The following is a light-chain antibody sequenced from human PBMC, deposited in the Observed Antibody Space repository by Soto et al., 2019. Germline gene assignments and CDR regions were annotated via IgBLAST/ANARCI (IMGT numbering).Light chain of an antibody. Sequence: TQSTSTLSGTVEDRVTILSRASQTISSWLAWYQQKPGKAPKLLIYKASTLKSGVPSRFSGSGSGTEFTLTICSLQPDDFATYYCQHYNSYSEAFCQGTKVDIK. CDR3: QHYNSYSEA. CDR2: KAS. V-gene: IGKV1-5*03. J-gene: IGKJ1*01. CDR1: QTISSW.